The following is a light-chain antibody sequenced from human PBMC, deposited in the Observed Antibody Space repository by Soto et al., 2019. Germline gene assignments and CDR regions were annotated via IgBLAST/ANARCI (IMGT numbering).Light chain of an antibody. J-gene: IGKJ1*01. CDR2: TTS. Sequence: DIQLTQSPSSLSALVGDRVTLACLASQTVSKFVNWYQQKPGKVPTLLIFTTSTLHSGVPSRFSGSGSGTEFTLTINGLQPEDFATYYCQQTYTLPRTFAQGTKVDI. CDR1: QTVSKF. V-gene: IGKV1-39*01. CDR3: QQTYTLPRT.